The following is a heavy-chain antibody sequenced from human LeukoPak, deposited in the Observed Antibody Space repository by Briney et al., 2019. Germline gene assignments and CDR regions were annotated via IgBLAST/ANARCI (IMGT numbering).Heavy chain of an antibody. J-gene: IGHJ4*02. V-gene: IGHV4-31*03. CDR1: GGSISSGGYY. Sequence: SETLSLTCTASGGSISSGGYYWSWIRQHPGKGLEWIGYIYYSGSTYYNPSLKSRVTISVDTSKNQCSLKLSSVTAADTAVYYCTSGNDYSNYYFDYWGQGTLVTVSS. CDR2: IYYSGST. D-gene: IGHD4-11*01. CDR3: TSGNDYSNYYFDY.